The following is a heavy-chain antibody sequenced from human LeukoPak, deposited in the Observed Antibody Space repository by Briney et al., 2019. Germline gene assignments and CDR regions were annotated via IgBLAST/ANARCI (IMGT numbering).Heavy chain of an antibody. CDR3: AKNLFSPLRPA. V-gene: IGHV3-23*01. CDR2: ISGNGGST. CDR1: GITFTTHP. D-gene: IGHD4/OR15-4a*01. Sequence: GGSLGLSCAASGITFTTHPMSWVRQAPGKGLEWVSAISGNGGSTYYADSVKGRFTISRDNPKNTLYLQMNSLRAEDTALYYCAKNLFSPLRPAWGQGTLVTVSS. J-gene: IGHJ5*02.